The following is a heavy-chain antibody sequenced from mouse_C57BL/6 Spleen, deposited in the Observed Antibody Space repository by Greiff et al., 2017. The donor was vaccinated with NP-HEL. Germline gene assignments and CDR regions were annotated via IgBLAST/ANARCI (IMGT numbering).Heavy chain of an antibody. D-gene: IGHD2-10*02. CDR2: IDPENGDT. Sequence: VQLQQSGAELVRPGASVKLSCTASGFNIKDDYMHWVKQRPEQGLEWIGWIDPENGDTEYASKFQGKATITADTSSNTAYLQLSSLTSEDTAVYYCTRVWSDYYAMDYWGQGTSVTVSS. CDR1: GFNIKDDY. CDR3: TRVWSDYYAMDY. J-gene: IGHJ4*01. V-gene: IGHV14-4*01.